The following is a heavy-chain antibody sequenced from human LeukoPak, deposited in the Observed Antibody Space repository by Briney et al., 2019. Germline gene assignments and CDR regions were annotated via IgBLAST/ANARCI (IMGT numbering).Heavy chain of an antibody. D-gene: IGHD2-15*01. CDR2: ISYDGSNK. CDR3: ARDGGCSGGSCYDY. J-gene: IGHJ4*02. CDR1: GFTFSSYG. V-gene: IGHV3-30*03. Sequence: GGSLRLSCAASGFTFSSYGMHWVRQAPGKGLEWVAVISYDGSNKYYADSVKGRFTISRDNSKNTLYLQMNSLRAEDTAVYYCARDGGCSGGSCYDYWGQGTLVTVSS.